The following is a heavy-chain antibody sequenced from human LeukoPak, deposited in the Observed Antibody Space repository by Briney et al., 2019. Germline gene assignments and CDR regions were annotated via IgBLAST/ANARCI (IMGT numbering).Heavy chain of an antibody. CDR1: GFTFSDYY. CDR3: ALRGSYDAFDI. J-gene: IGHJ3*02. Sequence: GGSLRLSCAASGFTFSDYYMSWIRQAPGKGLEWVSYISSSGSTIYYADSVKGRYTISRDNAKNSLYLQMNSLRAEDTAVYYCALRGSYDAFDIWGQGTMVTVSS. CDR2: ISSSGSTI. V-gene: IGHV3-11*01. D-gene: IGHD1-26*01.